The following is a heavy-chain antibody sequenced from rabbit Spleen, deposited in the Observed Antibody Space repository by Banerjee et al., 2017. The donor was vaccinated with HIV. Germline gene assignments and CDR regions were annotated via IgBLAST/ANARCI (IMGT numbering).Heavy chain of an antibody. CDR2: IYAGSSGST. J-gene: IGHJ4*01. D-gene: IGHD6-1*01. Sequence: QSVEESGGDLVKPGASLTLTCTASGFSFSSTYWICWVRQAPGKGLEWIACIYAGSSGSTYSATWAKGRFTSSKTSSTTVTLQMTSLTVADTATYFCARDSGTYDYIDVYFNLWGPGTLVTVS. CDR3: ARDSGTYDYIDVYFNL. CDR1: GFSFSSTYW. V-gene: IGHV1S40*01.